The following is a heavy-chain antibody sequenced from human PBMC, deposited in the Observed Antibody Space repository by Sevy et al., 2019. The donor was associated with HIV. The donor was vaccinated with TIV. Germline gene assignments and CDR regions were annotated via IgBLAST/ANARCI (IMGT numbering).Heavy chain of an antibody. V-gene: IGHV3-15*01. J-gene: IGHJ4*02. D-gene: IGHD2-15*01. Sequence: GGSLTLSCAASGFTFSNAWMSWVRQAPGKGLEWVGRIKSKTDGGTTDYAAPVKGRFTISRDDSKNTLYLQMNSLKTEDTAVYYCTTDYCSGCSCSIPFDYWGQGTLVTVSS. CDR3: TTDYCSGCSCSIPFDY. CDR2: IKSKTDGGTT. CDR1: GFTFSNAW.